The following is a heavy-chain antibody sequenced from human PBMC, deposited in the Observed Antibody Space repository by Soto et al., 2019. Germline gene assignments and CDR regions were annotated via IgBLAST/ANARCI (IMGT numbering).Heavy chain of an antibody. D-gene: IGHD5-12*01. CDR1: GYTFTSYA. J-gene: IGHJ6*02. V-gene: IGHV1-3*01. CDR2: INAGNGNT. CDR3: ARSKSIVATSYYYYGMDV. Sequence: ASVKVSCKASGYTFTSYAMHWVRQAPGQRLEWMGCINAGNGNTKYSQKFQGRVTITRDTSASTAYMELSSLRSEDTAVYYCARSKSIVATSYYYYGMDVWGQGTTVTVSS.